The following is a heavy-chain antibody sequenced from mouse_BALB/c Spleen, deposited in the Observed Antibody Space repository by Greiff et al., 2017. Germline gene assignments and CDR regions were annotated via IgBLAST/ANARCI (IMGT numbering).Heavy chain of an antibody. CDR1: GFTFSSYA. Sequence: EVQGVESGGGLVKPGGSLKLSCAASGFTFSSYAMSWVRQTPEKRLEWVATISSGGSYTYYPDSVKGRFTISRDNAKNTLYLQMSSLRSEDTAMYYCARRGDYGDRHAMDYWGQGTSVTVSS. V-gene: IGHV5-9-3*01. D-gene: IGHD2-4*01. CDR2: ISSGGSYT. CDR3: ARRGDYGDRHAMDY. J-gene: IGHJ4*01.